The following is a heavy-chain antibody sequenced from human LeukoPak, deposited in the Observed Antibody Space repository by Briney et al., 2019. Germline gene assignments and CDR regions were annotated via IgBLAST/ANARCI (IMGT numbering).Heavy chain of an antibody. CDR1: VYTFTSYG. Sequence: ASVKVSCKASVYTFTSYGISWVRQAPGQGLEWLGWISAYNGNTNYAQKLQGRVTMTTDTSTSTAYMELRSLRSDDAAEYYCAREGCSGGSCYWANFDYWGQGTLVTVSS. CDR2: ISAYNGNT. CDR3: AREGCSGGSCYWANFDY. J-gene: IGHJ4*02. V-gene: IGHV1-18*04. D-gene: IGHD2-15*01.